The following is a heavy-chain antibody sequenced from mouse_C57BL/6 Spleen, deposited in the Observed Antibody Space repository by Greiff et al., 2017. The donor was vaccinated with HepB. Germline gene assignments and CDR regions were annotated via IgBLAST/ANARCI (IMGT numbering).Heavy chain of an antibody. D-gene: IGHD1-1*01. CDR2: IDPENGDT. CDR1: GFHIKDDY. Sequence: EVQLQQSGAELVRPGASVKLSCTASGFHIKDDYMHWVKQRPEQGLEWIGWIDPENGDTEYASKFQGKATITADTSSNTADLQLSSLTSEDTAVYYCTTGATVVSRSLDYWGQGTTRTVSS. V-gene: IGHV14-4*01. J-gene: IGHJ2*01. CDR3: TTGATVVSRSLDY.